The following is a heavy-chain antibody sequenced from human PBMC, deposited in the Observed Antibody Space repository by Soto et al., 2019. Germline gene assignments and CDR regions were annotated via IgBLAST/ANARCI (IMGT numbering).Heavy chain of an antibody. CDR3: ARMGTTYYYYGMDV. V-gene: IGHV1-8*01. CDR1: GYTFTSYD. Sequence: QVQLVQSGAEVKKPGASVKVSCKASGYTFTSYDINWVRQATGQGLEWMGWMNPNSGNTGYAQKCQGRVTMTRNTSISTAYMELSSLRSEDTAVYYCARMGTTYYYYGMDVWGQGTTVTVSS. J-gene: IGHJ6*02. D-gene: IGHD7-27*01. CDR2: MNPNSGNT.